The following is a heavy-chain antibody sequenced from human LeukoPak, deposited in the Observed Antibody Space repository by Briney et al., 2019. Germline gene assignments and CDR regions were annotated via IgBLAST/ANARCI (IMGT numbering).Heavy chain of an antibody. CDR2: FDPEDGET. Sequence: GASVKVSCKVSGYTLTELSMHGVRQAPGKGLEWMGGFDPEDGETIYAQKFQGRVTMTEDTSTDTAYMELSSLRSEDTAVYYCATWSDSSGWPMFDYWGQGTLVTVSS. D-gene: IGHD6-19*01. V-gene: IGHV1-24*01. CDR1: GYTLTELS. J-gene: IGHJ4*02. CDR3: ATWSDSSGWPMFDY.